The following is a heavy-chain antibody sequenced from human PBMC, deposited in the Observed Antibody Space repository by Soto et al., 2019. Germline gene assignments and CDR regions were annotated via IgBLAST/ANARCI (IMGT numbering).Heavy chain of an antibody. CDR2: ISSDGSKK. V-gene: IGHV3-30*18. CDR3: AKGDYYDSSGPFDY. CDR1: GFTFNNYG. J-gene: IGHJ4*02. D-gene: IGHD3-22*01. Sequence: GGSLRLSCAASGFTFNNYGIHWVRQTPGQGLEWVAVISSDGSKKYYADSVKGRFTISRDNSKNTLYLQMSSLRAEDTAVYYCAKGDYYDSSGPFDYWGQGTVVTVSS.